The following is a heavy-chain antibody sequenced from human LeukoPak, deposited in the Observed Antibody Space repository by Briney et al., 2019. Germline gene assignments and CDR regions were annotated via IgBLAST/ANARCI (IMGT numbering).Heavy chain of an antibody. CDR3: ARANGDYPYYYYGMDV. CDR1: SGSISSGGYY. D-gene: IGHD4-17*01. CDR2: IYYSGST. Sequence: SQTLSLTCTVSSGSISSGGYYWSWIRQHPGKGLERIGYIYYSGSTYYNPSLKSRVTISVDTSKNQFSLKLSSVTAADTAVYYCARANGDYPYYYYGMDVWGQGTTVTVSS. V-gene: IGHV4-31*03. J-gene: IGHJ6*02.